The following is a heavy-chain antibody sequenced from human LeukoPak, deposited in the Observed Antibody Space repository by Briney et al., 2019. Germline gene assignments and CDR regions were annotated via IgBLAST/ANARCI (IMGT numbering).Heavy chain of an antibody. J-gene: IGHJ4*02. CDR1: GGSISSGGYY. Sequence: SETLSLTCTVSGGSISSGGYYWSWIRQHPGKGLEWIGYIYYSGSTYYNPSLKSRVTISVDTSKNQFSLKLSSVTAADTAVYYCAAAGDVFSNDDYWGQGTLVTVSS. D-gene: IGHD6-13*01. CDR2: IYYSGST. CDR3: AAAGDVFSNDDY. V-gene: IGHV4-31*03.